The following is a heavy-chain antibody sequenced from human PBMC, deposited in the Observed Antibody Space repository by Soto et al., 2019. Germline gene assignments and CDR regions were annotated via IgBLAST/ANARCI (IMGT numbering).Heavy chain of an antibody. V-gene: IGHV4-59*01. Sequence: PSETLSLTCTVSGGSICSYYRSWIRQPPGKGLEWIGYIYYSGSTNYNPSLKSRVTISVDTSKNQFSLKLSSVTAADTAVYYCARVYAYYFDYWGQGTLVTVSS. D-gene: IGHD2-8*01. J-gene: IGHJ4*02. CDR1: GGSICSYY. CDR3: ARVYAYYFDY. CDR2: IYYSGST.